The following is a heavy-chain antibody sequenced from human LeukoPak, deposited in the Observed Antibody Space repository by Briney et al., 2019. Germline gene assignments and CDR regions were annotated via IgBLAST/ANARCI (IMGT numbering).Heavy chain of an antibody. CDR3: ARGSTSDFWSGYHADY. D-gene: IGHD3-3*01. CDR2: ISAYNGNT. J-gene: IGHJ4*02. V-gene: IGHV1-18*01. CDR1: GYTFTSYG. Sequence: ASVKLSCKASGYTFTSYGISWVRQAPGQGLEWMGWISAYNGNTNYAQKLQGRVTMTRDTSIGTAYMELRRLRSDDTAVYYCARGSTSDFWSGYHADYWGLGTLVTVSS.